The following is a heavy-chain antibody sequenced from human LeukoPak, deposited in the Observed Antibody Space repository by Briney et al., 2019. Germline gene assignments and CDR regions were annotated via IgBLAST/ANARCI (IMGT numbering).Heavy chain of an antibody. Sequence: PSETLSLTCTVSGGSISSYYWSWIRQPPGKGLEWIGYIYYSGSTNYNPSLKSRVTISVDTSKNQFSLKLSSVTAADTAVYYCARLEGVDIVATAAGWFDPWGQGTLVTVSS. CDR1: GGSISSYY. CDR3: ARLEGVDIVATAAGWFDP. CDR2: IYYSGST. D-gene: IGHD5-12*01. V-gene: IGHV4-59*08. J-gene: IGHJ5*02.